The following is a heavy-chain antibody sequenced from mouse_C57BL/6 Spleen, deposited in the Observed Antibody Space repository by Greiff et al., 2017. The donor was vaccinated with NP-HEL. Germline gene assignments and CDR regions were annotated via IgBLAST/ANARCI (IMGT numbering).Heavy chain of an antibody. CDR3: ARPGGTPFAY. CDR2: ISSGSSTI. J-gene: IGHJ3*01. CDR1: GFTFSDYG. V-gene: IGHV5-17*01. D-gene: IGHD2-14*01. Sequence: EVQRVESGGGLVKPGGSLKLSCAASGFTFSDYGMHWVRQAPEKGLEWVAYISSGSSTIYYADTVKGRFTISRDNAKNTLFLQMTSLRSEDTAMYYCARPGGTPFAYWGQGTLVTVSA.